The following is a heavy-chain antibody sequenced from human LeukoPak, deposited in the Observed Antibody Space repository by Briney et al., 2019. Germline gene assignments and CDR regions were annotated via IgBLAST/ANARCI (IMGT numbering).Heavy chain of an antibody. CDR3: ARVMGIADWGGRGAFDI. D-gene: IGHD6-13*01. V-gene: IGHV4-59*01. CDR2: IYYSGST. CDR1: GGSISSYY. J-gene: IGHJ3*02. Sequence: SETLSLTCTVSGGSISSYYWSWIRQPPGKGLEWIGYIYYSGSTNYNPSLKSRVTISVDTSKNQFSLKLSSVTAADTAVYYCARVMGIADWGGRGAFDIWGQGTMVTVSS.